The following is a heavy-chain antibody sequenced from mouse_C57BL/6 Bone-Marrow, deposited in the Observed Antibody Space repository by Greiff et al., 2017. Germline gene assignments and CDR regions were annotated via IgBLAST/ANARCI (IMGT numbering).Heavy chain of an antibody. CDR1: GFTFSSYS. D-gene: IGHD2-4*01. CDR2: ISDGGSCT. CDR3: ARESYYDYDFFAY. V-gene: IGHV5-4*01. J-gene: IGHJ3*01. Sequence: EVNLVESGGGLVKPGGSLKLSCAASGFTFSSYSMSWVRQTPEKRLEWVATISDGGSCTYYPDNVKGRYTLSRDNSKNNLYLQMSHLKSEDTAMYYCARESYYDYDFFAYWGQGTLATVSA.